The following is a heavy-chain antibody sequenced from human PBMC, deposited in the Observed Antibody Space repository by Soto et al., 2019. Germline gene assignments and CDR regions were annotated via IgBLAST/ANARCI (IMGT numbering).Heavy chain of an antibody. V-gene: IGHV3-33*01. CDR2: IWYDGSNK. Sequence: QVQLVESGGGVVQPGRSLRLSCAASGFTFSSYGMHWVRQAPGKGLEWVAVIWYDGSNKYYADSVKGRFTISRDNSKNTLYLQMNSLRAEDTAVYYCARDRAIFGVDTALGYWGQGTLVTVSS. J-gene: IGHJ4*02. CDR3: ARDRAIFGVDTALGY. D-gene: IGHD3-3*01. CDR1: GFTFSSYG.